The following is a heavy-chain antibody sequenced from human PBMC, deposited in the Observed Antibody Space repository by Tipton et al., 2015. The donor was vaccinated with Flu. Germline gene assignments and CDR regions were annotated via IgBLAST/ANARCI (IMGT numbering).Heavy chain of an antibody. V-gene: IGHV4-39*07. Sequence: TLSLTCTVSGGSVSSGSYYWSWIRQPPGKGLEWIGEINHSGSTNYNPSLKSRVTISVDTSKNQFSLKLSSVTAADTAVYYCARGRLVAFRLYFDYWGQGTLVTVSS. CDR3: ARGRLVAFRLYFDY. J-gene: IGHJ4*02. CDR2: INHSGST. CDR1: GGSVSSGSYY. D-gene: IGHD5-12*01.